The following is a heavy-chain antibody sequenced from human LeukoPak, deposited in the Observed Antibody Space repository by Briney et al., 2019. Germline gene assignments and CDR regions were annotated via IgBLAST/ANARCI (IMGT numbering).Heavy chain of an antibody. CDR1: GGSFSGYY. Sequence: PSETLSLTCAVYGGSFSGYYWSWIRQPPGKGLEWIGEINHSGSTNYNPSLKSRVTISVDTSKNQFSLKLSSVTAADTAVYYCARAGSSSHYYYYYMDVWGKGTTVTVSS. D-gene: IGHD6-6*01. CDR3: ARAGSSSHYYYYYMDV. V-gene: IGHV4-34*01. CDR2: INHSGST. J-gene: IGHJ6*03.